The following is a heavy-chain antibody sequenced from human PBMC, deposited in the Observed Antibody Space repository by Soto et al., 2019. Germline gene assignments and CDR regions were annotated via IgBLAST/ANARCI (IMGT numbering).Heavy chain of an antibody. V-gene: IGHV3-9*01. D-gene: IGHD1-1*01. Sequence: DVQLVESGGGVVQPGGSLRLSCAASGFTFGDYAMHWVRQAPGKGLEWVSGITWNGVSMGYAASVQGRFTISRDDAKSSLILQMNSLRPEDTALCYCAKSFVAIRHLYHHMDVCGKGTTFT. CDR3: AKSFVAIRHLYHHMDV. CDR1: GFTFGDYA. CDR2: ITWNGVSM. J-gene: IGHJ6*03.